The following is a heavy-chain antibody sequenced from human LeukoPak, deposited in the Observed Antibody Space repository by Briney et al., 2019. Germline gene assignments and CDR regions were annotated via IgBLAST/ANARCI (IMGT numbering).Heavy chain of an antibody. Sequence: GGSLRLSCAASGFTFSSYGMHWVRQAPGKGLEWVAVIWYDGSNKYYADSVKGRFTISRDNSKNTLYLQMNSLRAEDTAVYYCARDSTMVRRVIGPFDYWGQGTLVTVSS. J-gene: IGHJ4*02. CDR3: ARDSTMVRRVIGPFDY. V-gene: IGHV3-33*01. CDR2: IWYDGSNK. D-gene: IGHD3-10*01. CDR1: GFTFSSYG.